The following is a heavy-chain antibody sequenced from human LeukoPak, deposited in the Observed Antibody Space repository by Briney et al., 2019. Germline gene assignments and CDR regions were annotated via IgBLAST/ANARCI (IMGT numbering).Heavy chain of an antibody. CDR2: ISGSGDDT. V-gene: IGHV3-23*01. Sequence: GGSLRLSCAASGFSFSNFAMTWVRQAPGKGLEWVSTISGSGDDTHYADSVKGRFTISGDNSKNTLYLQMNGLRPDDTAVYYCARVPPSAWPLGFDYWGQGTLVTVSS. CDR3: ARVPPSAWPLGFDY. J-gene: IGHJ4*02. CDR1: GFSFSNFA. D-gene: IGHD3-10*01.